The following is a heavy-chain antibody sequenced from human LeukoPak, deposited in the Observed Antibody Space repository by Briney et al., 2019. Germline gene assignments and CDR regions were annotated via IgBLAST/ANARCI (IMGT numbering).Heavy chain of an antibody. V-gene: IGHV4-4*09. J-gene: IGHJ5*02. CDR2: IYTSGST. CDR1: GGSISSYY. CDR3: ATFGGSAFDP. D-gene: IGHD3-16*01. Sequence: SETLSLTCTVSGGSISSYYWSWIRQPPGKGLEWIGYIYTSGSTNYNPSLKSRVTISVDASKNQFSLKLSSVTAADTAVYYCATFGGSAFDPWGQGTLVTVSS.